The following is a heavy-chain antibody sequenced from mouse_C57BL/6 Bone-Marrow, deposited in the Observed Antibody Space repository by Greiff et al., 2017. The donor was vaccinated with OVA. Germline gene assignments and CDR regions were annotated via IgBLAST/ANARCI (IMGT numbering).Heavy chain of an antibody. Sequence: VQLQQSGAELVRPGTSVKVSCKASGYAFTNYLIEWVKQRPGQGLEWIGVINPGSGGTNYNEKFKGKATLTADKSSSTAYMQLSSLTSEDSAVCFCARAYGNCVLDYWGQGTTLTVSS. J-gene: IGHJ2*01. CDR2: INPGSGGT. V-gene: IGHV1-54*01. CDR3: ARAYGNCVLDY. CDR1: GYAFTNYL. D-gene: IGHD2-1*01.